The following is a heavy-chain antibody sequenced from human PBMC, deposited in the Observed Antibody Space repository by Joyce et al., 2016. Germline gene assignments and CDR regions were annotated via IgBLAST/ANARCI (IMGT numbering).Heavy chain of an antibody. V-gene: IGHV5-51*01. D-gene: IGHD3-16*01. CDR1: GCSFTSYW. J-gene: IGHJ4*02. CDR2: TNPEDANP. Sequence: EVQLVQSGGEVKKPGESLKISCKGVGCSFTSYWLGWVRKMPGQGLELMRITNPEDANPRYSPSFPRPVAISVDRSIKTAHLRGDSLRASDTAMYYCARSAIRGTLSPFFDYWGQGALITVSS. CDR3: ARSAIRGTLSPFFDY.